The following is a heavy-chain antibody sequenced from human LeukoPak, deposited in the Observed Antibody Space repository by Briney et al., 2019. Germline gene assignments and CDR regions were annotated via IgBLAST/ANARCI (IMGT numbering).Heavy chain of an antibody. V-gene: IGHV3-7*01. D-gene: IGHD3-10*01. CDR1: GFSFSTYW. CDR3: AGGGKIIGYFQY. CDR2: IKPDGSEK. Sequence: PGGSLRLSCAASGFSFSTYWMSWVRQAPGKGLEWVANIKPDGSEKYYVDSAKGRFTISRENGKNSVYLQMNSLRAEDTALYYCAGGGKIIGYFQYWGQGSLVFVSS. J-gene: IGHJ1*01.